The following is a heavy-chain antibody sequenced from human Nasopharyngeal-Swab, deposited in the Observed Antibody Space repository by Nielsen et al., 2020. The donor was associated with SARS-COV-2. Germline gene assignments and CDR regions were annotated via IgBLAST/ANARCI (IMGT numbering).Heavy chain of an antibody. CDR2: IYYSGST. Sequence: WLRQPPGKGLEWIGSIYYSGSTYYNPSLKSRVTISVDTSKNQLSLKLSSVTAADTAVYYCAPYGSGSYGVYWGQGTLVTVSS. V-gene: IGHV4-39*01. CDR3: APYGSGSYGVY. D-gene: IGHD3-10*01. J-gene: IGHJ4*02.